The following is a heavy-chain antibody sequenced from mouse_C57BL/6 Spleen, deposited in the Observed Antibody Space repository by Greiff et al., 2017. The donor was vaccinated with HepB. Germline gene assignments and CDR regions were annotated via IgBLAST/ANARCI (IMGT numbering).Heavy chain of an antibody. CDR3: ARWEQFITTLDV. J-gene: IGHJ1*03. CDR1: GYTFTDYY. Sequence: EVQLQQSGPELVKPGASVKISCKASGYTFTDYYMNWVKQSHGKSLEWIGDINPNNGGTSYNQKFKGKATLTVDKSSSTAYMELRSLTSEDSAVYYCARWEQFITTLDVWGTGTTVTVSS. CDR2: INPNNGGT. V-gene: IGHV1-26*01. D-gene: IGHD1-1*01.